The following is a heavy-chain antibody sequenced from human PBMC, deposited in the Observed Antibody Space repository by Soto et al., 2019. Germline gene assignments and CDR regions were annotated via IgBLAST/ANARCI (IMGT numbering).Heavy chain of an antibody. CDR2: IYWDDDK. D-gene: IGHD2-2*01. Sequence: QITLKESGPTLVKPTQTLTLTCTFSGFSLSTSGVGVGWIRQPPGKALEWLALIYWDDDKRYSPSLKSRLTITQDTSKNQVGLTMTNMDPVDTATYYCALSPIVVVPAATYFDYWGQGTLVTVSS. J-gene: IGHJ4*02. V-gene: IGHV2-5*02. CDR3: ALSPIVVVPAATYFDY. CDR1: GFSLSTSGVG.